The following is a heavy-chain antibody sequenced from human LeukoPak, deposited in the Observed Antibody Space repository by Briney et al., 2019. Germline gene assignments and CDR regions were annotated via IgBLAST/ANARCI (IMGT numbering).Heavy chain of an antibody. J-gene: IGHJ4*02. D-gene: IGHD6-13*01. CDR3: ARDQLAAGYDY. CDR2: ISRSSNYK. Sequence: GGSLRLSCAASGFTFSSYSMNWVRQAPGKGLEWVSSISRSSNYKYYADSVKGRFTISRDNAKNSLYLQMNSLRAEDTAVYYCARDQLAAGYDYWGQGTLVTVSS. CDR1: GFTFSSYS. V-gene: IGHV3-21*01.